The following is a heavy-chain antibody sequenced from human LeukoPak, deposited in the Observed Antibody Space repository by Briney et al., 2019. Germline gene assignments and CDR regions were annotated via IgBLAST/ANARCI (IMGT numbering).Heavy chain of an antibody. V-gene: IGHV3-74*01. D-gene: IGHD3-10*02. Sequence: GGSLRLSCASSGFTFSTYWMHWVRQAPGKGLVWVSSIKSDGSSTYYADSVKGRFTISRDNAKNSLYLQMNSLRAEDTAVYYCAELGITMIGGVWGKGTTVTISS. CDR3: AELGITMIGGV. CDR1: GFTFSTYW. CDR2: IKSDGSST. J-gene: IGHJ6*04.